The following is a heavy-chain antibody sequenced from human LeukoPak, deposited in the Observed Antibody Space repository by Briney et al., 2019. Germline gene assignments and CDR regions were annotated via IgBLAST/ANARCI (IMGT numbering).Heavy chain of an antibody. D-gene: IGHD5-24*01. V-gene: IGHV1-46*01. CDR1: GYTFTSYY. CDR3: ARASRDGYNSLY. J-gene: IGHJ4*02. CDR2: INPSGGST. Sequence: ASVKVSCKASGYTFTSYYMHWVRQAPGQGLEWMGIINPSGGSTSYAQKFQGRVTMARDMSTSTVYMELSSLRSEDTAVYYCARASRDGYNSLYWGQGTLVTVSS.